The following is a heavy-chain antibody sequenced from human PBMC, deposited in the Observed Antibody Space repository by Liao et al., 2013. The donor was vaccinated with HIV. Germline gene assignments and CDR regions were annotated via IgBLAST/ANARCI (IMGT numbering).Heavy chain of an antibody. D-gene: IGHD2-2*02. CDR1: GGSISSGSYY. CDR3: ARAPRLYCSSTSCYKPYNWFDP. J-gene: IGHJ5*02. V-gene: IGHV4-61*02. Sequence: QVQLQESGPGLVKPSQTLSLTCTVSGGSISSGSYYWSWIRQPAGKGLEWIGRIYTSGSTNYNPSLKSRVTISVDTSKNQFSLKLSSVTAADTAVYYCARAPRLYCSSTSCYKPYNWFDPWGQGTLVTVSS. CDR2: IYTSGST.